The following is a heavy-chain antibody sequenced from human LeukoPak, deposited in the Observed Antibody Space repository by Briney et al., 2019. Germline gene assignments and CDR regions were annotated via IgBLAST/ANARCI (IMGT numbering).Heavy chain of an antibody. D-gene: IGHD5-12*01. CDR2: IKEDGSET. CDR1: GFTLSDCW. V-gene: IGHV3-7*01. J-gene: IGHJ4*02. CDR3: ARDSRPRGASCFDY. Sequence: GGSLRLSCVASGFTLSDCWMRWVRQIPGRAVEGVANIKEDGSETYCGDSVRGRFTIPRDGATNSVSLQMNYLRAEDTAVYYCARDSRPRGASCFDYWGQGALVIVSS.